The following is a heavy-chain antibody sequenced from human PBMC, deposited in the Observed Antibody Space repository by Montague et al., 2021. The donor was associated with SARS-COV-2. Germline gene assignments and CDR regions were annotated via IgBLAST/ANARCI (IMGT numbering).Heavy chain of an antibody. CDR1: GGSISSSNYY. Sequence: SETLSLTCTVFGGSISSSNYYWGWIRQPPGKGLEWIGNMYYSGSTYYNPSLKSRVTISIDTSKNQFSLKLSSVTAADTAVYYCAKDDIVLQGVTKGMGDWGQGTTVTVSS. CDR2: MYYSGST. J-gene: IGHJ6*02. D-gene: IGHD2-15*01. CDR3: AKDDIVLQGVTKGMGD. V-gene: IGHV4-39*07.